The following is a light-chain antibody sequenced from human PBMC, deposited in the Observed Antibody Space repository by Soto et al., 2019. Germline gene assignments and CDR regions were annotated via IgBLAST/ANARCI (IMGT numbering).Light chain of an antibody. CDR1: SSDVGGYNY. CDR2: EVS. CDR3: SSYAASNNLGV. Sequence: QSALTQPSSASGSPGQSDTISCIGTSSDVGGYNYVSWYQQHPGKAPKLMIYEVSKRPSGVPDRFSGSKSGNTASLTVSGLQAEDEADYYCSSYAASNNLGVFGGGTKLTVL. J-gene: IGLJ2*01. V-gene: IGLV2-8*01.